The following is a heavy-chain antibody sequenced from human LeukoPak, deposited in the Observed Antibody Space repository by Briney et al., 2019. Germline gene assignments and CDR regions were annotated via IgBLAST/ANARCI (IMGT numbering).Heavy chain of an antibody. Sequence: SETLSLTCAVYGGSFSGYYWGWIRQPPGKGLEWIGEINHSGSTNYNPSLKSRVTISVDTSKNQFSLKLSSVTAADTAVYYCARGGGHVLRFLEWYSYDAFDIWGQGTMVTVSS. CDR1: GGSFSGYY. D-gene: IGHD3-3*01. CDR3: ARGGGHVLRFLEWYSYDAFDI. J-gene: IGHJ3*02. V-gene: IGHV4-34*01. CDR2: INHSGST.